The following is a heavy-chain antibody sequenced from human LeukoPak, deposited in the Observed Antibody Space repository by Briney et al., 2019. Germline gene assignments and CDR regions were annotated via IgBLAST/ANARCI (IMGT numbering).Heavy chain of an antibody. CDR1: GFTFSSYS. D-gene: IGHD6-19*01. J-gene: IGHJ3*02. V-gene: IGHV3-21*01. CDR2: ISSSSYI. Sequence: GGSLRLSCAASGFTFSSYSMNWVRQAPGKGLEWVSSISSSSYIYYADSVKGRFTISRDNAKNSLYLQMNSLRAEDTAVYYCARDGAGDAFDIWGQGTMATVSS. CDR3: ARDGAGDAFDI.